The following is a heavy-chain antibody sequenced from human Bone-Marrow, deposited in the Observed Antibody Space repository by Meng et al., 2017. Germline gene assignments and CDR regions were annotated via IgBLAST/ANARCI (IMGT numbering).Heavy chain of an antibody. J-gene: IGHJ4*02. CDR2: INPKSGDT. V-gene: IGHV1-2*06. D-gene: IGHD6-13*01. Sequence: QWRLLPSGAEVKKPRASGKLSCKPAGYTFPDYWLHWVRRAPGQGLELMGRINPKSGDTHYAQRFQGRVTMTGDTSISTAYMELSGLRSDDTAMYYCARDEDISAAGKLFGDYWGQGTLVTVSS. CDR3: ARDEDISAAGKLFGDY. CDR1: GYTFPDYW.